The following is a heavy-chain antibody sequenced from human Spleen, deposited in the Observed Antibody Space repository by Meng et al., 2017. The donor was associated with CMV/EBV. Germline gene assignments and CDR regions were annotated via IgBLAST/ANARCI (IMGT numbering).Heavy chain of an antibody. CDR2: IYSGGTT. V-gene: IGHV3-53*01. D-gene: IGHD6-6*01. CDR1: GFSVTNND. J-gene: IGHJ4*02. CDR3: AKDKYSSSSTNDY. Sequence: ETLSLTCAASGFSVTNNDMSWVRQAPGKGLEWVSVIYSGGTTYYADSVKGRFTISRDNSKNTLYLQMNSLRAEDTAVYYCAKDKYSSSSTNDYWGQGTLVTVSS.